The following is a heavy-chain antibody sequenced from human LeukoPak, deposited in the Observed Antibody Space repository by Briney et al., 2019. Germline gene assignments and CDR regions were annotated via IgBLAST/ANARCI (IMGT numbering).Heavy chain of an antibody. CDR2: ISSSSSYI. CDR3: VRGEEKATITALDS. Sequence: GGSLRLSCAASGFTFSNYDMHWVRQAPGKGLEWVSAISSSSSYIYYADSIKGRFTISRDNAENSLYLQMNSLRAVGTAVYFCVRGEEKATITALDSWGQGTLVTVSS. J-gene: IGHJ4*02. V-gene: IGHV3-21*01. CDR1: GFTFSNYD. D-gene: IGHD5-24*01.